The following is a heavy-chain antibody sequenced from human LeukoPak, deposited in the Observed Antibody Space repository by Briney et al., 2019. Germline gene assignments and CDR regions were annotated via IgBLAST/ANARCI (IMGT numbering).Heavy chain of an antibody. CDR2: IYYSGST. D-gene: IGHD3-16*01. V-gene: IGHV4-59*08. CDR1: GGSISSYY. Sequence: SETLSLTCTVSGGSISSYYWSWIRQPPGKGLEWIGYIYYSGSTYYNPSLKSRVTISVDTSKNQFSLKLSSVTAADTAVYYCARGGWVDYWGQGTLVTVSS. CDR3: ARGGWVDY. J-gene: IGHJ4*02.